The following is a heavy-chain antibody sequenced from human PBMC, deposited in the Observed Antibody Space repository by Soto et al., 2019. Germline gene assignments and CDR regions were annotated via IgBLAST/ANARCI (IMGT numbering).Heavy chain of an antibody. D-gene: IGHD2-2*01. Sequence: QVHLVQSGAEVKKPGSSVKVSCKASGDTFSSYTISWVRQAPGQGLEWMGRIIPMLAIANYARKFQDRVTITAEKPTTTAYMELSRLTPDDTAVYFCLRDKDQLPIDWGQGTLVTVSS. CDR1: GDTFSSYT. CDR2: IIPMLAIA. CDR3: LRDKDQLPID. V-gene: IGHV1-69*02. J-gene: IGHJ4*02.